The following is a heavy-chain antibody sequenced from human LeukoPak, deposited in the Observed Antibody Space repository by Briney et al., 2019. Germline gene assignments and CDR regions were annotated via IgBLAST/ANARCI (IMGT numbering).Heavy chain of an antibody. CDR2: INPNSGGT. V-gene: IGHV1-2*02. D-gene: IGHD6-6*01. Sequence: ASVKVSRKASGYTFTGYYMHWVRQAPGQGLEWMGWINPNSGGTNYAQKFQGRVTMTRDTSISTAYMELSRLRSDDTAVYYCARARGIYSSSSFWYFDLWGRGTLVTVSS. CDR1: GYTFTGYY. J-gene: IGHJ2*01. CDR3: ARARGIYSSSSFWYFDL.